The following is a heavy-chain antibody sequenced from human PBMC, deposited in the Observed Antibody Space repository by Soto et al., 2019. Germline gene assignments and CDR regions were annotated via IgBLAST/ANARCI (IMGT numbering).Heavy chain of an antibody. CDR1: GFTFSSYG. CDR3: AREIPSRGAGWFDP. V-gene: IGHV3-30*03. CDR2: ISYDGSNK. Sequence: PGGSLRLSCAASGFTFSSYGMHWVRQAPGKGLEWVAVISYDGSNKYYADSVKGRFTISRDNSKNTLYLQMNSLRAEDTAVYYCAREIPSRGAGWFDPWGQGT. D-gene: IGHD3-10*01. J-gene: IGHJ5*02.